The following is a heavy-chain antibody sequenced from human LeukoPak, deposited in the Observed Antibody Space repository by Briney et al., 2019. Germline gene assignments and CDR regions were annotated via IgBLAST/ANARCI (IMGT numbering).Heavy chain of an antibody. CDR1: GGSFSTFF. CDR3: ARAGYYYDSKRKFDP. Sequence: SETPSPTWALYGGSFSTFFWGWVRHPPGEGPGGDGGLYYSGSTYYNPSLKSRVTISVDTSKNQFSLKLSSVTAADTAVYYCARAGYYYDSKRKFDPWGQGTLVTVSS. CDR2: LYYSGST. V-gene: IGHV4-34*01. J-gene: IGHJ5*02. D-gene: IGHD3-22*01.